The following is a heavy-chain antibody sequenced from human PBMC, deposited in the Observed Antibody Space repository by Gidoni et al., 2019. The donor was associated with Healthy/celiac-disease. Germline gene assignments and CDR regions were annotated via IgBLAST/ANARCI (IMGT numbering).Heavy chain of an antibody. J-gene: IGHJ4*02. CDR1: GFTFADYA. CDR3: AKDRAYSSGWYEYHPFDY. Sequence: EVQLVESGGGLVQPGRSLRLSCAASGFTFADYAMHWVRQAPGKGLEWVSGISWNSGSIGYADSVKGRFTISRDNAKNSLYLQMNSLRAEDTALYYCAKDRAYSSGWYEYHPFDYWGQGTLVTVSS. V-gene: IGHV3-9*01. D-gene: IGHD6-19*01. CDR2: ISWNSGSI.